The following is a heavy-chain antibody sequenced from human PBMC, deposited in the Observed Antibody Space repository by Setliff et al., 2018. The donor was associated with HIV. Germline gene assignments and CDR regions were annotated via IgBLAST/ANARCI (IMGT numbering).Heavy chain of an antibody. J-gene: IGHJ4*02. D-gene: IGHD3-22*01. CDR3: ATINYDSSG. CDR1: GFTFSSYS. Sequence: PGGSLRLSCAASGFTFSSYSMNWVRQAPGKGLEWVSYISSSSSTIYYADSVKGRFTISRDNAKNSLYLQMNSLRAEDTAVYYCATINYDSSGWGQGTLVTVSS. CDR2: ISSSSSTI. V-gene: IGHV3-48*01.